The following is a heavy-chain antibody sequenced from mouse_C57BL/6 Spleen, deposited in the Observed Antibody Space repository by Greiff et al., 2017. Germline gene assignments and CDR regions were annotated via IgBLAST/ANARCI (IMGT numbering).Heavy chain of an antibody. D-gene: IGHD1-1*01. CDR2: IDPENGDT. Sequence: VQLKESGAELVRPGASVKLSCTASGFNIKDDYMHWVKQRPEQGLEWIGWIDPENGDTEYASKFQGKATIPADTSSNTAYLQLSSLTSEDTAVYYCTTSVTTVVANFDYWGQGTTLTFSS. CDR1: GFNIKDDY. J-gene: IGHJ2*01. CDR3: TTSVTTVVANFDY. V-gene: IGHV14-4*01.